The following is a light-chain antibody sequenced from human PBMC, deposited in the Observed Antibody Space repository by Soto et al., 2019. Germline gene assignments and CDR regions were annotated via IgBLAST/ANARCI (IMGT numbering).Light chain of an antibody. Sequence: EIPSPQSPDTLALTPGECAPLSCSASQSVNTKYLAWYQQKPGQAPRLLISGVSSRATGIPDRFSGSGSGTDFILTISRVEPEDFAVYYCQQYGSSPQTFGQGTKV. CDR3: QQYGSSPQT. CDR2: GVS. V-gene: IGKV3-20*01. J-gene: IGKJ1*01. CDR1: QSVNTKY.